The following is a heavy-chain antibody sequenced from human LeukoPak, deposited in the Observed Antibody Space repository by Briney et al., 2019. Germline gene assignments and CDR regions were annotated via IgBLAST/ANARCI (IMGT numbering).Heavy chain of an antibody. V-gene: IGHV3-21*01. J-gene: IGHJ3*02. CDR3: AKILWPPGDAFDI. CDR2: ISSSSSYI. Sequence: GGSLRLSCAASGFTFSSYSMNWVRQAPGKGLEWVSSISSSSSYIYYADSVKGRFTITRDNAKNSLYLQMNSLRAEDTAVYYCAKILWPPGDAFDIWGQGTMVTVSS. CDR1: GFTFSSYS. D-gene: IGHD2-21*01.